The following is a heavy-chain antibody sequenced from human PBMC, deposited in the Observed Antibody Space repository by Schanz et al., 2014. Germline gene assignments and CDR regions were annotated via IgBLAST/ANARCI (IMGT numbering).Heavy chain of an antibody. V-gene: IGHV1-46*03. CDR2: INPSGGST. J-gene: IGHJ4*02. CDR3: ARDGVDAAAGGNY. D-gene: IGHD6-13*01. Sequence: QVQLVQSGAEVKKPGASVKVSCKASGYTFTSDSMHWVRQAPGQGLEWMGMINPSGGSTTYAQKLQGRVTMTRDTSTSTVYMELSSLRSEDTAVYYCARDGVDAAAGGNYWGQGTLVNDSA. CDR1: GYTFTSDS.